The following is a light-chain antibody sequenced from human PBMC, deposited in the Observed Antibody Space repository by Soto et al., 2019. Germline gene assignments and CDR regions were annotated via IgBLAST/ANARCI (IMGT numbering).Light chain of an antibody. V-gene: IGKV1-5*01. CDR2: DAS. CDR3: QHYDTYPLT. CDR1: QSISSW. Sequence: DIQMTQSPSTLSASVGDRVTITCRASQSISSWLAWYQQKPGKAPKLLIYDASSLESGVPSRFSGSGSGTEFTLTIRSLRPDDSATYYCQHYDTYPLTFGGGTKVDIK. J-gene: IGKJ4*01.